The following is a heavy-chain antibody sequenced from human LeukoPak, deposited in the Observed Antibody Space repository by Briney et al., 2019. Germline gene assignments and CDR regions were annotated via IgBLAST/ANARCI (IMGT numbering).Heavy chain of an antibody. CDR3: AREEESAFDI. Sequence: GGSLRLSCAASGFTFSSYAMHWVRQAPGKGLEWVAVISYDGSNKYYADSVKGRFTISRDNSKNTLYLQMNSLRAEDTAVYYCAREEESAFDIWGQGTMVTVSS. J-gene: IGHJ3*02. CDR1: GFTFSSYA. V-gene: IGHV3-30*04. CDR2: ISYDGSNK. D-gene: IGHD3-10*01.